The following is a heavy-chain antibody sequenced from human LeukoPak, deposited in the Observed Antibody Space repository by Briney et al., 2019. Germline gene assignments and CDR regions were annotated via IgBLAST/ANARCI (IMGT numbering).Heavy chain of an antibody. Sequence: ASVKVSCKASGGTFSSYAISWVRQAPGQGLEWMGGIIPIFGTANYAQKFQGRVTITADKSTSTAYMEPRSLRSEDTAVYYCASSASSSFLSAYYYYYMDVWGKGTTVTVSS. D-gene: IGHD6-6*01. CDR2: IIPIFGTA. J-gene: IGHJ6*03. CDR3: ASSASSSFLSAYYYYYMDV. CDR1: GGTFSSYA. V-gene: IGHV1-69*06.